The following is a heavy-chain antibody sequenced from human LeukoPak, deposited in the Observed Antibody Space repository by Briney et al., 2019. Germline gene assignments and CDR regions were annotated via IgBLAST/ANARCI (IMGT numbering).Heavy chain of an antibody. V-gene: IGHV3-23*01. Sequence: PGGSLRLSCAASGFTFSSYAMSWVRQAPGKGLEWVSAISGSGGSTYYADSVKGRFTISRDNSKNTLYLQMNSLRAEDTAVYYCAKDSVGYYDSSGYDYWGQGTLVTVSS. J-gene: IGHJ4*02. CDR3: AKDSVGYYDSSGYDY. D-gene: IGHD3-22*01. CDR2: ISGSGGST. CDR1: GFTFSSYA.